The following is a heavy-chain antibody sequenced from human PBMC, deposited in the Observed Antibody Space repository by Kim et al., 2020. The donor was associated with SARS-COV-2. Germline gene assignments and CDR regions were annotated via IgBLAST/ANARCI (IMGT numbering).Heavy chain of an antibody. J-gene: IGHJ4*02. D-gene: IGHD3-22*01. V-gene: IGHV3-30-3*02. CDR2: ISYDGSNK. CDR3: AKCYYDSSGYFDY. CDR1: GFTFSSYA. Sequence: GGSLRLSCAASGFTFSSYAMHWVRQAPGKGLEWVAVISYDGSNKYYADSVKGRFTISRDNSKNTLYLQMNSLRAEDTAVYYCAKCYYDSSGYFDYWCQGT.